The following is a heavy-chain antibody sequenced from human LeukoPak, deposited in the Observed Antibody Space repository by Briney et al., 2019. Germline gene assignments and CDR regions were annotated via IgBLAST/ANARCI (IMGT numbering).Heavy chain of an antibody. D-gene: IGHD3-3*01. J-gene: IGHJ6*03. Sequence: GGPLRLSCAASGFTFSSYAMHWVRQAPGKGLEWVAVISYDGSNKYYADSVKGRFTISRDNSKNTLYLQMNSLRAEDTAVYYCARDAADYDFWSGYYTGYYYYYMDVWGKGTTVTVSS. CDR2: ISYDGSNK. CDR3: ARDAADYDFWSGYYTGYYYYYMDV. V-gene: IGHV3-30-3*01. CDR1: GFTFSSYA.